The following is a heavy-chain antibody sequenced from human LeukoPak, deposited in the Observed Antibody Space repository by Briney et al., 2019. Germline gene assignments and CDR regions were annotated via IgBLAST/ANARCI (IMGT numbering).Heavy chain of an antibody. V-gene: IGHV4-59*01. CDR3: ARVFDYKGYGAGDAFDI. CDR1: GGSISSYY. J-gene: IGHJ3*02. CDR2: IYYSGST. Sequence: SETLSLTCTVSGGSISSYYWSWIRQPPGKGLEWIGYIYYSGSTNYNPSLKSRVTTSVDTSKNQFSLKLSSVTAADTAVYYCARVFDYKGYGAGDAFDIWGQGTMVTVSS. D-gene: IGHD3-16*01.